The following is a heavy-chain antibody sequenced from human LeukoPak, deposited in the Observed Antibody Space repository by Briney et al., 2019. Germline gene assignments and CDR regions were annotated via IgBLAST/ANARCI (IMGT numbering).Heavy chain of an antibody. J-gene: IGHJ4*02. CDR1: GFTFDDYT. CDR2: ISWDGGST. Sequence: GGSLRLSCASSGFTFDDYTMHWVRQAPGKGLEWVSLISWDGGSTYYADSVKGRFTISRDNSKNSLYLQMNSLRTEDTALYYCAKDKGWGYLDYWGQGTLVTVSS. CDR3: AKDKGWGYLDY. V-gene: IGHV3-43*01. D-gene: IGHD3-16*01.